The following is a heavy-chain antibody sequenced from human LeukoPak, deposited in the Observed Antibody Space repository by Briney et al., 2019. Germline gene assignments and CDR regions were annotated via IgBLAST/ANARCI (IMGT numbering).Heavy chain of an antibody. CDR3: ARSLADYFRY. V-gene: IGHV4-61*01. CDR2: IYYSGST. D-gene: IGHD3-16*02. J-gene: IGHJ1*01. Sequence: PSETLSLTCTVSGGSVSSGSYYWSWILQPPGKGLEWIGYIYYSGSTNYNPSLKSRVTISVDTSKNQFSLKLSSVTAADTAVYYCARSLADYFRYWGQGALVTVSS. CDR1: GGSVSSGSYY.